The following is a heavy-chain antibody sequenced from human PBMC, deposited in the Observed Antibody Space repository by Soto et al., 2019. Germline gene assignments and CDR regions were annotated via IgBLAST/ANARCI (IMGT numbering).Heavy chain of an antibody. CDR2: IIPILGIA. V-gene: IGHV1-69*08. D-gene: IGHD2-2*01. CDR1: GGTFSSYT. J-gene: IGHJ6*03. Sequence: QVQLVQSGAEVKKPGSSVKVSCKASGGTFSSYTISWVRQAPGQGLEGMGRIIPILGIANYAQKFQGRVTIPAYKSTSTAYMELSSLRSEDTAVYYCAREGYCSSTSCYGRYYYYYMDVWGKGTTVTVSS. CDR3: AREGYCSSTSCYGRYYYYYMDV.